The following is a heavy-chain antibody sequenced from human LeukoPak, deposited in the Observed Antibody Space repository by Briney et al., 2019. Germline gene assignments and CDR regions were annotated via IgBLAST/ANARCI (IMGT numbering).Heavy chain of an antibody. CDR1: GYTVTSYG. V-gene: IGHV1-18*01. J-gene: IGHJ4*02. Sequence: GSSVKVSCKPSGYTVTSYGISGVRQAPGQGLEWMGWISAYNGNTKYAQKHQGRATMTTDTSTSRAYMELRSLRYDDTAVYYCARYSNSQDYYYSSGYYFRSQHHFDYWGQGTLVTVSS. CDR3: ARYSNSQDYYYSSGYYFRSQHHFDY. D-gene: IGHD3-22*01. CDR2: ISAYNGNT.